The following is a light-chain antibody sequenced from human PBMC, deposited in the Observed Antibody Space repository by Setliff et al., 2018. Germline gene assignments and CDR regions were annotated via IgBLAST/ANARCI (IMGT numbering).Light chain of an antibody. Sequence: QSVLTQPPSVSGAPGQRVTISCTGSSSNIGAGYDVHWYQHLPGTAPKLLIYGNSNRPSGVPDRFSGSKSGTSASLAITGLQAEDEADYYCQSYDSSLSGVVFGGGTKVTV. V-gene: IGLV1-40*01. CDR3: QSYDSSLSGVV. CDR2: GNS. CDR1: SSNIGAGYD. J-gene: IGLJ2*01.